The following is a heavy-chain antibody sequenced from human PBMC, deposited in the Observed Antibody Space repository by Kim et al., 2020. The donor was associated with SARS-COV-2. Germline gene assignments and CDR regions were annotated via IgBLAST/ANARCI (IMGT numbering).Heavy chain of an antibody. Sequence: SETLSLTCAVSGGSISSGGYSWSWIRQPPGKGLEWIGYIYHSGSTYYNPSLKSRVTISVDRSKNQFSLKLSSVTAADTAVYYCARGGYCSSTSCHQSVNWFDPWGQGTLVTVSS. V-gene: IGHV4-30-2*01. D-gene: IGHD2-2*01. CDR3: ARGGYCSSTSCHQSVNWFDP. CDR1: GGSISSGGYS. CDR2: IYHSGST. J-gene: IGHJ5*02.